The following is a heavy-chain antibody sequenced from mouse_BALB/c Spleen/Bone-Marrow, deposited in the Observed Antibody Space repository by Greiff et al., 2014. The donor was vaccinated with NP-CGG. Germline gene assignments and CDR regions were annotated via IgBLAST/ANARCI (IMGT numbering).Heavy chain of an antibody. D-gene: IGHD1-1*01. J-gene: IGHJ3*01. Sequence: EVQVVESGAELVKPGASVKLSCTASGFNIKDTYMHWVKQRPEQGLEWIGRIDPANGNTKYDLKFQGKATITADTSSNTAYLQLSSLTSEDTAVYHCAIYYYGSSGFAYWGQGTLVTVSA. CDR1: GFNIKDTY. CDR2: IDPANGNT. V-gene: IGHV14-3*02. CDR3: AIYYYGSSGFAY.